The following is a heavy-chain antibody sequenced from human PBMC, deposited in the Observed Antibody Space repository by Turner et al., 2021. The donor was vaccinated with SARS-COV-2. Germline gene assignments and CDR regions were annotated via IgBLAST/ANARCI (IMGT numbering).Heavy chain of an antibody. V-gene: IGHV3-30-3*01. CDR3: ARDSGDFDY. D-gene: IGHD3-10*01. CDR2: ISYDGSNK. CDR1: GFTLSSYV. Sequence: QVQLVESGGGVVQPGRSLRLSCAASGFTLSSYVMHWVRQALGKGLECVAVISYDGSNKYYAESVKGRFTISGDNSKNTLYLQMNSLRAEDTAVYYCARDSGDFDYWGQGTLVTVSS. J-gene: IGHJ4*02.